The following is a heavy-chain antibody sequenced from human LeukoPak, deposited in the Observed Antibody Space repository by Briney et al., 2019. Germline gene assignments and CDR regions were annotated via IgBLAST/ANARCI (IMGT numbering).Heavy chain of an antibody. V-gene: IGHV4-4*07. CDR2: IYTSGST. CDR3: ARDLDSSQVEYYFDY. D-gene: IGHD2-2*03. J-gene: IGHJ4*02. Sequence: SETLSLTCTVSGGSISSYYWSWIRQPAGKGLEWIGRIYTSGSTNYNPSLKSRVTMSVGTSKNQFSLKLSSVTAADTAVYYCARDLDSSQVEYYFDYWGQGTLVTVSS. CDR1: GGSISSYY.